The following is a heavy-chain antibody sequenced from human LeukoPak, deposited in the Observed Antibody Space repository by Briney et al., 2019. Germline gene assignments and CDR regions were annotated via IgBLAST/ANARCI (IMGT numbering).Heavy chain of an antibody. J-gene: IGHJ4*02. CDR2: IRYDGSNQ. Sequence: PGGSLRLSCTASGFTFSSYDMNWVRQAPGKGLEWVAFIRYDGSNQYYGDSVKGRFTISRDNSKNTLYLQMNRLRVEDTAVYYCAKRFESSGYGIDYWGQGTWSPSHQ. CDR1: GFTFSSYD. CDR3: AKRFESSGYGIDY. D-gene: IGHD3-22*01. V-gene: IGHV3-30*02.